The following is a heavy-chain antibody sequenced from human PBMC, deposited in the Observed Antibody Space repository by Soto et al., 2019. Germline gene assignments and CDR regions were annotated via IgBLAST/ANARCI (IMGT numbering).Heavy chain of an antibody. CDR1: GFTFSTDA. Sequence: EVQLLESGGGLVQPGGSLRLSCAASGFTFSTDAMNWVRQAPGKGLGWMSGISGSGDSTYYADSVKGRFTVSRDNSKNTLYLQMNSLRGEDTAVFYCAKERSSGWSFDYWGQGTLVTVSP. J-gene: IGHJ4*02. CDR3: AKERSSGWSFDY. CDR2: ISGSGDST. V-gene: IGHV3-23*01. D-gene: IGHD6-19*01.